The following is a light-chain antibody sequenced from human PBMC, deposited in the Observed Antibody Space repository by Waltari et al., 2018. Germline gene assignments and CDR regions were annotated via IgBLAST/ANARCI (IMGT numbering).Light chain of an antibody. CDR2: GAS. Sequence: EIVLTQSPGTLSLSPGERATLSCRASQSVSSSYLAWYQQKPGQAPRLLICGASSRATGIPDRFSGSGSGTDFTLTISRLEPEDSAVYYCQQYGSSISVTFGQGTKVEIK. CDR3: QQYGSSISVT. CDR1: QSVSSSY. J-gene: IGKJ1*01. V-gene: IGKV3-20*01.